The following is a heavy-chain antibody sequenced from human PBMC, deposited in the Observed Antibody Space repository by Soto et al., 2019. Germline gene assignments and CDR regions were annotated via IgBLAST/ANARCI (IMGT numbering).Heavy chain of an antibody. Sequence: GPEVKMPGASLKVSCKASGYTFTSYGITWVRQAPGQGLEWMRWINGYNGHTKYAQKLQGRVTMTTDTSTSTAFMELRSLRSDDTAVYYCARYFVNDYGDPGWLDPWGQGTLVTVSS. CDR2: INGYNGHT. J-gene: IGHJ5*02. CDR1: GYTFTSYG. D-gene: IGHD4-17*01. CDR3: ARYFVNDYGDPGWLDP. V-gene: IGHV1-18*01.